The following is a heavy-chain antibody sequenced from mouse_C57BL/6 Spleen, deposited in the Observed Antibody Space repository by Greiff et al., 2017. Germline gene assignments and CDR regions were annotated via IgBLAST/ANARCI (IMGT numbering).Heavy chain of an antibody. Sequence: VKLQESGAELVRPGSSVKLSCKASGYTFTSYWMHWVKQRPIQGLEWIGNIDPSDSETHYNQKFKDKATLTVDKSSSTAYMQLSSLTSEDSAVYYCARGGYGSPAYWGQGTLVTVSA. CDR1: GYTFTSYW. CDR2: IDPSDSET. CDR3: ARGGYGSPAY. V-gene: IGHV1-52*01. D-gene: IGHD1-1*01. J-gene: IGHJ3*01.